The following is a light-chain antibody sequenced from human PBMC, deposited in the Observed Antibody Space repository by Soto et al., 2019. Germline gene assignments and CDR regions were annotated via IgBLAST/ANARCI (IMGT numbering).Light chain of an antibody. Sequence: QSALTQPASVSGSPGQSITISCTGTSSDVGSYNLVSWYQQHPGKAPKLMIYEGSQRPSGVSNRFSGSKSGNTASLTISGLQAEDEADYFCCSYTSSSTLGVFGGGTKLTVL. V-gene: IGLV2-14*02. J-gene: IGLJ2*01. CDR1: SSDVGSYNL. CDR2: EGS. CDR3: CSYTSSSTLGV.